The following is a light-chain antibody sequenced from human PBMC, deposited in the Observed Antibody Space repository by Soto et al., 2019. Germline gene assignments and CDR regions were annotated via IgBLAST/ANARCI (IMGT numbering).Light chain of an antibody. J-gene: IGKJ5*01. V-gene: IGKV3-11*01. CDR3: QQRGDWPPIT. Sequence: EIVLTQSPATLSLSPGERAIRSCRSSQSVSTFLAWFQQKPGQPPRLLIYNASNRTTGIPARFSGSGSGTDFTLTISSLEPEDFAVYYCQQRGDWPPITFGQGTRLEI. CDR1: QSVSTF. CDR2: NAS.